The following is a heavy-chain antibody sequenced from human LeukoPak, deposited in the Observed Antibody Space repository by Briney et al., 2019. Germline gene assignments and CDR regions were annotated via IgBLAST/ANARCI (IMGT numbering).Heavy chain of an antibody. CDR2: IRYDGSQK. V-gene: IGHV3-33*01. CDR1: GFTFSSYG. Sequence: GGSLRLSCAASGFTFSSYGMFWVRQAPGKGLEWVGVIRYDGSQKHYADSVKGRFTISRDNAKNSLYLQMNSLRAEDTAVYYCARSRGSGWRRPFDYWGQGTLVTVSS. CDR3: ARSRGSGWRRPFDY. J-gene: IGHJ4*02. D-gene: IGHD6-19*01.